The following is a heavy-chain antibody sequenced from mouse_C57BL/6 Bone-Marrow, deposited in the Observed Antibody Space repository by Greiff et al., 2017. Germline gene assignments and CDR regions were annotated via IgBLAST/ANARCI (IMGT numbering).Heavy chain of an antibody. D-gene: IGHD2-4*01. CDR2: INPGSGGT. J-gene: IGHJ1*03. V-gene: IGHV1-54*01. Sequence: VQRVESGAELVRPGPSVKVSCKASGYAFTNYLIEWVKQRPGQGLEWIGVINPGSGGTNYNEKFKGKATLTADKSSSTAYMQLSSLTSEDSAVYFCAREEDYDPYFDVWGTGTTVTVSS. CDR3: AREEDYDPYFDV. CDR1: GYAFTNYL.